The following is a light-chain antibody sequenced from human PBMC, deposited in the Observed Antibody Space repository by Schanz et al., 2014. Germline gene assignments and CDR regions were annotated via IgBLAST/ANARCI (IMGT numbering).Light chain of an antibody. CDR2: GNN. Sequence: QSVLTQPPSVSGAPGQRVTISCTGSSSNIGAGYDVHWYQHLPGTAPKLLIYGNNNRPSGVPDRFSGSKSGTSASLAITGLQTEDEASYYCQTYDISQTGLWLFGGGTKLTVL. CDR3: QTYDISQTGLWL. CDR1: SSNIGAGYD. J-gene: IGLJ3*02. V-gene: IGLV1-40*01.